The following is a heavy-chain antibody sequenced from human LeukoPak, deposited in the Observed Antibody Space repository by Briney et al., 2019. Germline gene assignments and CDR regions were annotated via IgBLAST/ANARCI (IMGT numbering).Heavy chain of an antibody. CDR3: ARDLIHSGSSALDY. D-gene: IGHD1-26*01. CDR2: IKQDGSEK. Sequence: GGSLRLSCAASGFTFSSYWMSWVRRAPGKGLEWVANIKQDGSEKYYVDSVKGRFTISRDNAKNSLYPQMNSLRAEDTAVYYCARDLIHSGSSALDYWGQGTLVTVSS. CDR1: GFTFSSYW. V-gene: IGHV3-7*01. J-gene: IGHJ4*02.